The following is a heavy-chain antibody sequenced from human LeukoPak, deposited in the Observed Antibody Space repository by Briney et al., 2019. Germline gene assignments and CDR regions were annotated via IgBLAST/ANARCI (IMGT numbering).Heavy chain of an antibody. CDR2: INWNGGST. CDR3: AKDRGDSSGYYLDY. Sequence: PGGSLRLSCAASGFTFDDYGMSWVRQAPGKGLEWVSGINWNGGSTGYADSVKGRFTISRDNAKNSLYLQMNSLRAEDTALYYCAKDRGDSSGYYLDYWGQGTLVTVSS. V-gene: IGHV3-20*04. CDR1: GFTFDDYG. J-gene: IGHJ4*02. D-gene: IGHD3-22*01.